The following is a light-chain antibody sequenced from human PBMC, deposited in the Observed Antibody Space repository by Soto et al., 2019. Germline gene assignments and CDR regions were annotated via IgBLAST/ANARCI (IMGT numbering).Light chain of an antibody. CDR2: EVS. CDR1: SSDVGGYNY. Sequence: QSALTQPPSASGSPGQSVTISCTGTSSDVGGYNYVSWYQQHPGKAPKLMIYEVSERPSGVPDRFSGSKSGNTASLTVSGLQAEDEADYYCSLYTSENTYVFGTGTKVTVL. V-gene: IGLV2-8*01. CDR3: SLYTSENTYV. J-gene: IGLJ1*01.